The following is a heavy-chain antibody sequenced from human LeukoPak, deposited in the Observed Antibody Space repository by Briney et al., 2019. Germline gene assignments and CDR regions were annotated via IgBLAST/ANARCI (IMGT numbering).Heavy chain of an antibody. D-gene: IGHD2-15*01. CDR2: IWYDGSNK. CDR1: GFTFSSYG. V-gene: IGHV3-33*01. CDR3: ARGSGLGDY. J-gene: IGHJ4*02. Sequence: GGSLRLSCAASGFTFSSYGMHWVRQAPGKGLEWVAFIWYDGSNKYYADSVKGRFTISRDNSKNTLYLQMNSLRAEDTAVYYCARGSGLGDYWGQGTLVTVSS.